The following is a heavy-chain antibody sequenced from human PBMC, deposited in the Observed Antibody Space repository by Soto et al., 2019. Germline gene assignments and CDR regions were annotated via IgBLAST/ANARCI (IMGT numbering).Heavy chain of an antibody. CDR2: VYYSGNT. CDR1: GGSLSSYY. J-gene: IGHJ5*02. V-gene: IGHV4-59*01. D-gene: IGHD4-17*01. CDR3: AKIPWADYGGIFDP. Sequence: QVQLQESGPGLVKPAETLSLTCTVSGGSLSSYYWTWIRQPPGKGLEWIGYVYYSGNTNYNPSLKSRVTISVDTSKNQFSPKLGSVTAADTAVYYCAKIPWADYGGIFDPWGQGTLVTVSS.